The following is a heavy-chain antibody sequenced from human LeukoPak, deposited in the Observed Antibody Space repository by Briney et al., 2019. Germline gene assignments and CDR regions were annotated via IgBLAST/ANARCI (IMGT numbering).Heavy chain of an antibody. J-gene: IGHJ4*02. D-gene: IGHD5-24*01. CDR1: GYTFTSYY. Sequence: ASVKVSCKASGYTFTSYYMHWVRQAPGQGLEWMGIINPSGGSTSYAQKFQGRVTMTRDTSTSIVYMELSSLRSEDTAVYYCARGSQRWLARSYFDYWGQGTLVTVSS. CDR2: INPSGGST. V-gene: IGHV1-46*01. CDR3: ARGSQRWLARSYFDY.